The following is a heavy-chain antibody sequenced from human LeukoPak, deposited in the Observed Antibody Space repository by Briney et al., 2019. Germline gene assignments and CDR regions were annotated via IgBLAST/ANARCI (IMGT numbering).Heavy chain of an antibody. J-gene: IGHJ3*02. CDR1: GDSISSSTYY. CDR3: ARDIVLIAVAVRGSFDI. D-gene: IGHD6-19*01. Sequence: SETLSLTCTVSGDSISSSTYYWGWIRQPPGKGLEWIGNIYYSGSTYYNPSLNNRVTISVDTSKNQFSLKLSSVTAADTAFYYCARDIVLIAVAVRGSFDIWGQGTMVTVSS. CDR2: IYYSGST. V-gene: IGHV4-39*07.